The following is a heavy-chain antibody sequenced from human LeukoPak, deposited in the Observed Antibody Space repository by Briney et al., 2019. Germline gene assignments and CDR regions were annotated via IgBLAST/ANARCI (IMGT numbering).Heavy chain of an antibody. Sequence: GASVKVSCKVSGYTFTHHYLHWVRQAPGQGLAWMGRINPNSGETNYKDKLQGRITMTRATSISTAYLEVTRLTSDDTAVYYCASEGYGVKPFGSWGQGTLVIVSS. CDR2: INPNSGET. V-gene: IGHV1-2*06. CDR3: ASEGYGVKPFGS. D-gene: IGHD2-8*01. CDR1: GYTFTHHY. J-gene: IGHJ5*01.